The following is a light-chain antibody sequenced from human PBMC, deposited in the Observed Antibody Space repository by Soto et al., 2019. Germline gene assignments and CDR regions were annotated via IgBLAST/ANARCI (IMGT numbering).Light chain of an antibody. CDR3: CSYAGSYTFYV. J-gene: IGLJ1*01. V-gene: IGLV2-11*01. CDR2: DVS. CDR1: SSDFGGYNY. Sequence: SVLTQPHSVSGSPGQSVTISCTGTSSDFGGYNYVSWYQQHPGKAPKLMIYDVSKRPSGVPDRFSGSKSGNTASLTISGLQAEDEADYYCCSYAGSYTFYVFGTGTKVTVL.